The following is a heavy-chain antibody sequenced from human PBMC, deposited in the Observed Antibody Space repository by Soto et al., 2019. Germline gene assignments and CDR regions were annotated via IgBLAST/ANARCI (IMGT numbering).Heavy chain of an antibody. Sequence: SETLSLTCTVSGGSISSSSYYWSWIRQPPGKGLEWIGYIYYSGSTNYNPSLKSRVTISVDTSKNQFSLKLSSVTAADTAVYYCARFYTYYDFWSGPQYYYGMDVWGQGTTVTVSS. V-gene: IGHV4-61*01. J-gene: IGHJ6*02. D-gene: IGHD3-3*01. CDR2: IYYSGST. CDR3: ARFYTYYDFWSGPQYYYGMDV. CDR1: GGSISSSSYY.